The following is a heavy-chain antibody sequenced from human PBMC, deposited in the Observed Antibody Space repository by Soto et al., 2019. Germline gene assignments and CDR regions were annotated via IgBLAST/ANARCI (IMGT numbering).Heavy chain of an antibody. CDR3: ARGSMVRGVIIRDY. J-gene: IGHJ4*02. D-gene: IGHD3-10*01. CDR2: IYSGGST. CDR1: GFTVSSNY. V-gene: IGHV3-66*01. Sequence: GGSLRLSCAASGFTVSSNYMSWVRQAPGKGLEWVSVIYSGGSTYYADSVKGRFTISRDNSKNTLYLQMNSLRAEDTAVYYCARGSMVRGVIIRDYWGQGTLVTVSS.